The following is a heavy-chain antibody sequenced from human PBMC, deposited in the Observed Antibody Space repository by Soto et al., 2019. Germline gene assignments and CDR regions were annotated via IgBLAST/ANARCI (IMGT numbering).Heavy chain of an antibody. CDR1: GFTFTSSA. CDR3: AAEPLGLRYYYGMDG. CDR2: IVVGSGNT. J-gene: IGHJ6*02. V-gene: IGHV1-58*02. Sequence: QMKLVQSGPEVKKPGTSVKVSCKASGFTFTSSAMQWVRQARGQRLEWIGWIVVGSGNTNYAQKFQERVTIPRDMSTSTASMELSSMRSEDTAVYYCAAEPLGLRYYYGMDGWGQGTTVTVSS.